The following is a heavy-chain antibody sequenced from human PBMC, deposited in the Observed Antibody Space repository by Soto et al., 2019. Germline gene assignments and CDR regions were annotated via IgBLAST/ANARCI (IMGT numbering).Heavy chain of an antibody. CDR2: IKQDGSEK. D-gene: IGHD6-13*01. CDR3: ARIASAGRGWDV. J-gene: IGHJ6*02. Sequence: EVQLVESGGGLVQPGGSLRLSCAASGFTFSSYWMSWVRQAPVKGLEWVGNIKQDGSEKNNVDFMEGRITISRDNAEYSLYLQMNTLGAGDTAVYYCARIASAGRGWDVWGQGTTVVVSS. V-gene: IGHV3-7*01. CDR1: GFTFSSYW.